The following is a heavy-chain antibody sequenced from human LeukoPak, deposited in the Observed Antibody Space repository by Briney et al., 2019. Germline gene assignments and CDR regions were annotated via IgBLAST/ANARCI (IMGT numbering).Heavy chain of an antibody. V-gene: IGHV4-4*02. CDR3: ARWLVDVGGWAPSELHVAAAGLDAFDI. Sequence: SETLSLTCAVSGGSISGSNWWSWVRQPPGKGLEWIGEIYHSGSTNYNPSLKSRVTISVDKSKNQFSLKLSSVTAADTAVYYCARWLVDVGGWAPSELHVAAAGLDAFDIWGQGTMVTVS. CDR2: IYHSGST. CDR1: GGSISGSNW. D-gene: IGHD6-13*01. J-gene: IGHJ3*02.